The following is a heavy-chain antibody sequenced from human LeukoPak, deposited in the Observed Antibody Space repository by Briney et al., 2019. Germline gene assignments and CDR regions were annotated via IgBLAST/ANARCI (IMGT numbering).Heavy chain of an antibody. CDR1: GGTFSSYA. CDR3: ARHPAKTEDFDY. Sequence: ASVKVSCKASGGTFSSYAISWVRQAPGQGLEWMGGIIPIFGTANYAQKFQGRVTITADKSTSTAYMELSSLRSEDTAVYYCARHPAKTEDFDYWGQGTLVTVSS. V-gene: IGHV1-69*06. J-gene: IGHJ4*02. D-gene: IGHD2-15*01. CDR2: IIPIFGTA.